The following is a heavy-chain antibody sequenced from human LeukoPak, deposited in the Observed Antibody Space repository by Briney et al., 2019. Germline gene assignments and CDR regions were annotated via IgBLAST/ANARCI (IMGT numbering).Heavy chain of an antibody. CDR2: IMPVFTTA. CDR3: ANRSGGEWAPFDS. Sequence: ASVKVSCKASGGTFSHFAINWVRQAPGQGLEWVGGIMPVFTTANYAQNFQGRVTITADEVTSTAFMELYGLRSDDTAVYYCANRSGGEWAPFDSWGQGTLVTVSS. V-gene: IGHV1-69*13. D-gene: IGHD3-10*01. CDR1: GGTFSHFA. J-gene: IGHJ4*02.